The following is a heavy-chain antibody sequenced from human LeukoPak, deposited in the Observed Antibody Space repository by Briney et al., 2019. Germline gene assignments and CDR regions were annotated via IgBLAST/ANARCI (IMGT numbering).Heavy chain of an antibody. Sequence: PSQTLSLTCTVSGGSISSGSYYWSWIRQPAGKGLEWIGRIYTSGSTNYNPSLKSRVTISVDTSKNQFSLKLSSVTAADTAVYYCARERNTLYYFDYWGQGTLVTVSS. CDR3: ARERNTLYYFDY. J-gene: IGHJ4*02. CDR1: GGSISSGSYY. V-gene: IGHV4-61*02. CDR2: IYTSGST.